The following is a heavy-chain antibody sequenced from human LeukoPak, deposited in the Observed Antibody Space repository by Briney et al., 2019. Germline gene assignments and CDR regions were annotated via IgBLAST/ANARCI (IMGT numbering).Heavy chain of an antibody. D-gene: IGHD3-22*01. CDR3: ARLLHSSGYYSSYYYYYGVDV. Sequence: PSETLSLTCTVSGGSISSYYWSWIRQPPGKGLEWIGYIYYSGSTNYNPSLKSRVTISVDTSKNQFSLKLSSVTAADTAVYYCARLLHSSGYYSSYYYYYGVDVWGQGTTVTVSS. J-gene: IGHJ6*02. CDR1: GGSISSYY. V-gene: IGHV4-59*08. CDR2: IYYSGST.